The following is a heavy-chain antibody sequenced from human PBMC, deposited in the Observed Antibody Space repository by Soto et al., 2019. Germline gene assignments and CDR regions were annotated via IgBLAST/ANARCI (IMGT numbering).Heavy chain of an antibody. Sequence: GGSLRLSCAASGFTFSSYWMHWVRQAPGKGLVWVSRINSDGSSTSYADSVKGRFTISRDNAKNTLYLQMNSLRAEDTAVYYCARGALFWSGYGMDVWGQGTTVTVSS. J-gene: IGHJ6*02. CDR3: ARGALFWSGYGMDV. CDR1: GFTFSSYW. CDR2: INSDGSST. V-gene: IGHV3-74*01. D-gene: IGHD3-3*01.